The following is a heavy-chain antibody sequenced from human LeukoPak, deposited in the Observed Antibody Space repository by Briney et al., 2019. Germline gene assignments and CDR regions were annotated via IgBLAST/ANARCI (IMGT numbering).Heavy chain of an antibody. Sequence: SETLSLTCAVYGGSFSGYYWSWIRQPPGKGLEWIGEINHSGGTNYNPSLKSRVTLSVDRSKNQFSLKLSSVTAADTAVYYCARGRIATAGYEDYWGQGTLVTVSS. V-gene: IGHV4-34*01. CDR2: INHSGGT. CDR3: ARGRIATAGYEDY. J-gene: IGHJ4*02. CDR1: GGSFSGYY. D-gene: IGHD6-13*01.